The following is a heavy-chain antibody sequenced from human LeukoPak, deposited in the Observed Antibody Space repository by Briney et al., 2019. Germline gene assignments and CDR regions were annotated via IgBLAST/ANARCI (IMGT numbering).Heavy chain of an antibody. Sequence: ASVKVSCKASGYTFTSYGISWVRQAPGQGLEWMGWISAYNGNTNYAQKLQGRVTMTTETSTSTAYMELRSLRSDDTAVYYCARVPLGYCSGGSCYSDAFDIWGQGTMVTVSS. J-gene: IGHJ3*02. CDR3: ARVPLGYCSGGSCYSDAFDI. CDR2: ISAYNGNT. D-gene: IGHD2-15*01. CDR1: GYTFTSYG. V-gene: IGHV1-18*01.